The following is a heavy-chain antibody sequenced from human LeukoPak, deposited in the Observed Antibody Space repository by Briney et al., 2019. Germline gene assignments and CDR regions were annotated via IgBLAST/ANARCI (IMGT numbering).Heavy chain of an antibody. Sequence: GGSLRLSCAASGFTFSSYGMHWVRQAPGKGLEWAAFIRYDGSNKYYADSVKGRFTISRDNSKNTLYLQMNSLRAEDTAVYYCAKENDIVVVYYLDYWGQGTLVTVSS. CDR1: GFTFSSYG. CDR3: AKENDIVVVYYLDY. D-gene: IGHD2-2*01. CDR2: IRYDGSNK. V-gene: IGHV3-30*02. J-gene: IGHJ4*02.